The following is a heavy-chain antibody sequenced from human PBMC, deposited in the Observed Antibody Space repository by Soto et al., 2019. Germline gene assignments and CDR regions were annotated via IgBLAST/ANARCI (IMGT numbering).Heavy chain of an antibody. CDR2: VYYTGTT. Sequence: TQSHTYTCSDCYIISYFYIWIRQPPGKGLEWIGSVYYTGTTDYNLSLKSRVTISVDTSKTQFSLNLRSVTAADTAVYYCARELAAVPRYLDYWCRAILVSV. V-gene: IGHV4-59*01. J-gene: IGHJ4*02. CDR3: ARELAAVPRYLDY. D-gene: IGHD6-13*01. CDR1: DCYIISYF.